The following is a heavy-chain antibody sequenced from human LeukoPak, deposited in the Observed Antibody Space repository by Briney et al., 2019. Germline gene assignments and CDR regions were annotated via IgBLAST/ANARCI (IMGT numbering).Heavy chain of an antibody. CDR1: GDSVSSNSAA. V-gene: IGHV6-1*01. D-gene: IGHD7-27*01. CDR2: TYYRSKWYN. Sequence: SQTLSLTCAISGDSVSSNSAAWNWIRQSPSRGLEWLGRTYYRSKWYNDYAVSVKSRITINPDTSKNQFSLQLNSVTPEDTAVYYCARGRSGTSANWASNWFDPWGQGTLVTVSS. CDR3: ARGRSGTSANWASNWFDP. J-gene: IGHJ5*02.